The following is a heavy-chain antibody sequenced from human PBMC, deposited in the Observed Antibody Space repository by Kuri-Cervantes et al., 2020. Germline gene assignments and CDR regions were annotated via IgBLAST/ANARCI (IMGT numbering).Heavy chain of an antibody. CDR3: ARAGGYYDSSGSDAFDI. V-gene: IGHV4-30-4*01. D-gene: IGHD3-22*01. J-gene: IGHJ3*02. Sequence: SETLSLTCTVSGGSISSGDYYWSWIRQPPGKGLEWIGYIYYSGSTYYNPSLKSRVTISVDKSKNQFSLKLSSVTAADTAVYYCARAGGYYDSSGSDAFDIWGQGTMVTVSS. CDR2: IYYSGST. CDR1: GGSISSGDYY.